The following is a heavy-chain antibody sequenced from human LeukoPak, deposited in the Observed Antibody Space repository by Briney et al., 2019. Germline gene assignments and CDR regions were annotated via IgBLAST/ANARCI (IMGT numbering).Heavy chain of an antibody. J-gene: IGHJ4*02. CDR1: GFIFSTYS. CDR2: ISSSGSTI. Sequence: GGSLRLSCAASGFIFSTYSMNWVRQAPGKGLEWVSYISSSGSTILYADSVKGRFTISRDNAKNSLYLQMNSLRAEDTAVYYCARDFDYYDDSGYQTYYFDYWGQGTLVTVSS. CDR3: ARDFDYYDDSGYQTYYFDY. V-gene: IGHV3-48*04. D-gene: IGHD3-22*01.